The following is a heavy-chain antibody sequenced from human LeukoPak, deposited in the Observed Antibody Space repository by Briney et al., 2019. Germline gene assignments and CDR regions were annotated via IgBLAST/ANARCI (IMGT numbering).Heavy chain of an antibody. V-gene: IGHV3-74*01. CDR3: ARALCDI. J-gene: IGHJ4*02. Sequence: PGGSLRLSCAASGFTFSTYWMHWVRQAPGKGLMWVSRINGDGSSTSYGDSVKGRFTVSRDNAKNTLYLQMNGLKVEATAVYSCARALCDIRGQGTLVTVSS. CDR2: INGDGSST. CDR1: GFTFSTYW.